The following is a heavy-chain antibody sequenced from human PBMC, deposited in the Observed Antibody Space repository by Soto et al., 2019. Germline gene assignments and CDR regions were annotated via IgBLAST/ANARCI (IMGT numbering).Heavy chain of an antibody. CDR2: IYYSGST. Sequence: ASETLSLTCTVSGGSISSYYWSWIRQPPGKGLEWIGYIYYSGSTNYNPSLKSRVTISVDTSKNQFSLKLSSVTAADTAVYYCARNADIVATTTNWFDPWGQGTLVTVSS. D-gene: IGHD5-12*01. CDR1: GGSISSYY. V-gene: IGHV4-59*01. CDR3: ARNADIVATTTNWFDP. J-gene: IGHJ5*02.